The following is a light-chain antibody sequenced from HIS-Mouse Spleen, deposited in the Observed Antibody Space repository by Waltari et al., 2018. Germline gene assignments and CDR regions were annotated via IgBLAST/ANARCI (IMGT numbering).Light chain of an antibody. CDR1: SSDVGGYNY. Sequence: QSALTQPPSASVSPGQSVTISCTGTSSDVGGYNYVSWYQQHPGKAPKLMIYEVSKRPSGVPGRFSGSKSGNTAALTVSGLQAEDEADYYCSSYAGSNNYVFGTGTKVTVL. J-gene: IGLJ1*01. V-gene: IGLV2-8*01. CDR3: SSYAGSNNYV. CDR2: EVS.